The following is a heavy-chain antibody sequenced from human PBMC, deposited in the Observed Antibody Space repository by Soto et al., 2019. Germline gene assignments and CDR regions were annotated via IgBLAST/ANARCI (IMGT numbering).Heavy chain of an antibody. CDR2: IIPILGIA. CDR1: GGTFSSYT. Sequence: GASVKVSCKASGGTFSSYTISWVRQAPGQGLEWMGRIIPILGIANYAQKFQGRVTITADKSTSTAYMELSSLRSEDTAVYYCARDWNEYLTMVRGVILSPTPLDYWGQGTLVTVSS. V-gene: IGHV1-69*04. D-gene: IGHD3-10*01. J-gene: IGHJ4*02. CDR3: ARDWNEYLTMVRGVILSPTPLDY.